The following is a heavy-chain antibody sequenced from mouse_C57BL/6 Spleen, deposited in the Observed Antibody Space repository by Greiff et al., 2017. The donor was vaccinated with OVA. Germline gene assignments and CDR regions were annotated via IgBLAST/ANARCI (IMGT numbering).Heavy chain of an antibody. CDR2: IRSKSNNYAT. D-gene: IGHD2-4*01. CDR3: VRLLYDYGAEYAMDY. Sequence: EVMLVESGGGLVQPKGSLKLSCAASGFSFNTYAMNWVRQAPGKGLEWVARIRSKSNNYATYYADSVKDRFTISRDDSESMLYLQMNNLKTDDTAVYYCVRLLYDYGAEYAMDYWGQGTSVTVSS. J-gene: IGHJ4*01. V-gene: IGHV10-1*01. CDR1: GFSFNTYA.